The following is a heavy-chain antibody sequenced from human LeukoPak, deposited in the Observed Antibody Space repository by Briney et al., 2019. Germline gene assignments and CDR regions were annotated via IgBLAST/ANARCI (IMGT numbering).Heavy chain of an antibody. J-gene: IGHJ5*02. CDR3: AGEYSSSWYRWFDP. CDR1: GGSISSYY. V-gene: IGHV4-59*12. Sequence: SETLSLTCTVSGGSISSYYWSWLRQPPGKGLEWIGYIYYSGSTNYNPSLKSRVTISVDTSKNQFSLKLSSVTAADTAVYYCAGEYSSSWYRWFDPWGQGTLVTVSS. D-gene: IGHD6-13*01. CDR2: IYYSGST.